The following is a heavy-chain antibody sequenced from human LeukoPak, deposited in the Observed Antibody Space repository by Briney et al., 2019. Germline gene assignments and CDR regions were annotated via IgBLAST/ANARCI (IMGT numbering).Heavy chain of an antibody. D-gene: IGHD1-26*01. CDR2: IYYSGST. V-gene: IGHV4-39*07. CDR1: GGSISSSSYY. CDR3: ARAPRGGGSYSSYFDY. J-gene: IGHJ4*02. Sequence: PSETLSLTCTVSGGSISSSSYYWGWIRQPPGKGLEWIGSIYYSGSTYYNPSLKSRVTISVDTSKNQFSLKLSSVTAADTAVYYCARAPRGGGSYSSYFDYWGQGTLVTVSS.